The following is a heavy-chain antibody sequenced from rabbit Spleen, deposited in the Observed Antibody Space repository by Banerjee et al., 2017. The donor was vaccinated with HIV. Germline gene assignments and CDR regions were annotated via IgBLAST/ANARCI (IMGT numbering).Heavy chain of an antibody. D-gene: IGHD8-1*01. CDR2: IYAGSGDTT. V-gene: IGHV1S40*01. CDR1: GFSFSSGYY. Sequence: QSLEESGGDLVKPGASLTLTCTASGFSFSSGYYMCWVRQAPGKGLEWIACIYAGSGDTTWYASWAKGRFSISKTSSTTVTLQMTSLTAADTATYFCARDTGSSFSSYGMDLWGPGTLVTVS. CDR3: ARDTGSSFSSYGMDL. J-gene: IGHJ6*01.